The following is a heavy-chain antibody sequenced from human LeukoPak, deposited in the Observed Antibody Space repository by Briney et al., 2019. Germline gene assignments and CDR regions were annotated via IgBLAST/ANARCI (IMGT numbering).Heavy chain of an antibody. CDR2: ISAYNGNT. CDR1: GYTFTSYG. CDR3: ARVVTYCSGGSCHRWFGY. V-gene: IGHV1-18*01. D-gene: IGHD2-15*01. J-gene: IGHJ4*02. Sequence: ASVKVSCKASGYTFTSYGISWVRQAPGQGLEWMGWISAYNGNTNYAQKLQGRVTMTTDTSTSTAYMELRSLRSDDTAVYHCARVVTYCSGGSCHRWFGYWGQGTLVTVSS.